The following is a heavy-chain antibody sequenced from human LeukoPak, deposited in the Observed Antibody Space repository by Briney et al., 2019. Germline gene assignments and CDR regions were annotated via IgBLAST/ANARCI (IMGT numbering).Heavy chain of an antibody. Sequence: NRGGSLRLSCAASGFSFSSYNMNWVRQTPGKGLEWVSSITSSSTYTFYADSVKGRFTISRDNARNSLYLQMNSLRAEDTAVYYCARVHCSGGSCHPPSDFDYWGQGTLVTVSS. CDR2: ITSSSTYT. J-gene: IGHJ4*02. V-gene: IGHV3-21*01. D-gene: IGHD2-15*01. CDR1: GFSFSSYN. CDR3: ARVHCSGGSCHPPSDFDY.